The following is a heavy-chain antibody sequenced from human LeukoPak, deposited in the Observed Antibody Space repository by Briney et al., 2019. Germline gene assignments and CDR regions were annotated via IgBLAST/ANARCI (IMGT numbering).Heavy chain of an antibody. V-gene: IGHV4-59*01. CDR1: GGSISSYY. Sequence: SETLSLTCTVPGGSISSYYWSWIRQPPGKGLEWIGYIYYSGSTNYNPSLKSRVTISVDTSKNRFSLKLSSVTAADTAVYYCACSEHYYYGMDVWGQGTTVTVSS. CDR3: ACSEHYYYGMDV. J-gene: IGHJ6*02. CDR2: IYYSGST. D-gene: IGHD2-15*01.